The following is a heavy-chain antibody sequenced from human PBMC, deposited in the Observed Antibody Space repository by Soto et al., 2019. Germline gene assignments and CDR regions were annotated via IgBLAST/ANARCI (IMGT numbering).Heavy chain of an antibody. D-gene: IGHD1-26*01. V-gene: IGHV4-59*01. CDR3: ARESGTVGDFDY. J-gene: IGHJ4*02. CDR2: IYYSGST. Sequence: QVQLQESGPGLVKPSETLSLTCTVSGGSISSYYWSWIRQPPGKGLEWIGYIYYSGSTNYNPSLKSRVPISVDTSKNQFSLKLSSVTAADTAVYYCARESGTVGDFDYWGQGTLVTVSS. CDR1: GGSISSYY.